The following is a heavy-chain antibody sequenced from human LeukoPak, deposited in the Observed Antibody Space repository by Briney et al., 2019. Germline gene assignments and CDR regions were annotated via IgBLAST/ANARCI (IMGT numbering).Heavy chain of an antibody. CDR2: IKKDGSER. CDR1: GFTFSSYW. V-gene: IGHV3-7*01. D-gene: IGHD3-3*01. CDR3: ARDGGIFGVGNFDC. J-gene: IGHJ4*02. Sequence: EGSLRLSCAASGFTFSSYWMTWVRQAPGKGLEWVANIKKDGSERYYVDSVKGRFTISRDNAKNSLYLQMNSLRAEDTAVYYCARDGGIFGVGNFDCWGQGTLVTVSS.